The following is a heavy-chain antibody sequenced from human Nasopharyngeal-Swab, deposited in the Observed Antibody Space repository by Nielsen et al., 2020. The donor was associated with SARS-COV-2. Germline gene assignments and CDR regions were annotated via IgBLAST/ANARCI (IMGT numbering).Heavy chain of an antibody. CDR3: AKSKRSGEYYDILGAFDI. CDR2: ISASGVTT. J-gene: IGHJ3*02. CDR1: GFTFSRFG. D-gene: IGHD3-9*01. V-gene: IGHV3-23*01. Sequence: GESLKISCAASGFTFSRFGMGWVRQAPGKGLEWVSAISASGVTTYYADSVKGRFTISRDNSKSTLYLQMNSLRAEDTAAYYCAKSKRSGEYYDILGAFDIWGQGTMVTVSS.